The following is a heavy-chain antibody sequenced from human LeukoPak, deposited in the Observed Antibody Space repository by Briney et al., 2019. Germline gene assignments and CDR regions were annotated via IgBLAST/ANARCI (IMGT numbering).Heavy chain of an antibody. CDR2: ISGDGGST. Sequence: QSGGSLRLSCAASGFTFDGYAMHWVRQAPGKGLEWVSLISGDGGSTYYADSVKGRFTISRDNSKNSLYLQMNSLRTEDTALYYCAKDNRVLRYFDWLLWPPDYWDQGTLVTVSS. CDR3: AKDNRVLRYFDWLLWPPDY. J-gene: IGHJ4*02. CDR1: GFTFDGYA. V-gene: IGHV3-43*02. D-gene: IGHD3-9*01.